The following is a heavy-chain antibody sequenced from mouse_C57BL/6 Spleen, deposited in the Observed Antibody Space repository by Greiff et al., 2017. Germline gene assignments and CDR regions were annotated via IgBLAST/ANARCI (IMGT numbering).Heavy chain of an antibody. CDR2: IDPADSYT. D-gene: IGHD2-5*01. CDR3: ARAGSYYSNYGDY. CDR1: GYTITSYC. J-gene: IGHJ2*01. Sequence: QVQLQQPGAELVMPGASVKLSCKASGYTITSYCMHWVKQRPGQGLEWIGEIDPADSYTNYTQKFKGKSTLTVDKSSSTAYMQLSSLTSEDPAVYYCARAGSYYSNYGDYWGQGTTLTVSS. V-gene: IGHV1-69*01.